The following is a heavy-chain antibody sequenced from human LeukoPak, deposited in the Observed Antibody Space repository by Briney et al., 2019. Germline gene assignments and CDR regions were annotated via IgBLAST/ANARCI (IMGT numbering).Heavy chain of an antibody. J-gene: IGHJ5*02. CDR1: GFTFSDYY. CDR3: ARVTASNWNFWFDP. V-gene: IGHV3-11*01. Sequence: PGGSLRLSCAASGFTFSDYYMSWIRQAPGKELEWVSYISSSGSTIYYADSVKGRFTISRDNAKNSLYLQMNSLRAEDTAVYYCARVTASNWNFWFDPWGQGTLVTVSS. D-gene: IGHD1-7*01. CDR2: ISSSGSTI.